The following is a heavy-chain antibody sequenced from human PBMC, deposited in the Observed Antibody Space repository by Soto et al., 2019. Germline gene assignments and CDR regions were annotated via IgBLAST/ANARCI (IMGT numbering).Heavy chain of an antibody. CDR3: ERGGQYGDYYQFDY. CDR2: IGTAGDT. D-gene: IGHD4-17*01. CDR1: GFTFSSYD. J-gene: IGHJ4*02. V-gene: IGHV3-13*01. Sequence: EVQLVESGGGLVQPGGSLRLSSAASGFTFSSYDMHWVRQATGKVLEWVSAIGTAGDTYYPGSVKGRFTISRENAKNSLYLQMNSLRAEDAAVYCCERGGQYGDYYQFDYWGQGTLVTVSS.